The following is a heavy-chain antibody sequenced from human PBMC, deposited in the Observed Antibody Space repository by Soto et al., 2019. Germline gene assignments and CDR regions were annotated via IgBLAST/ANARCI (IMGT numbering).Heavy chain of an antibody. Sequence: QVQLVQSGAEVKKPGASVKVSCKTSGYTFTNHGINWVRQAPGQGLEWMGWINPDNANVNYAQKLQGRVTMTTDTAPSAAYMDLRSLTSADMAVYYCARDRVAGIWGDAFDIWGQGTMVTVSS. J-gene: IGHJ3*02. V-gene: IGHV1-18*03. CDR3: ARDRVAGIWGDAFDI. CDR1: GYTFTNHG. D-gene: IGHD3-16*01. CDR2: INPDNANV.